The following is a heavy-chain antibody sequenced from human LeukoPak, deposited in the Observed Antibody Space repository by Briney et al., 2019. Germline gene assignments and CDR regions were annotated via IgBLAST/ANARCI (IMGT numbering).Heavy chain of an antibody. J-gene: IGHJ6*03. Sequence: ASVKVSCKASGGILSSYTITWVRQAPGQGLEWMGGIMPLFNTPNYAQQFQGRVTITTDESTSTAYMELSSLRFEDTAMYYCARVDRYHFYLDVWGKGTTVTVSS. CDR2: IMPLFNTP. CDR1: GGILSSYT. CDR3: ARVDRYHFYLDV. V-gene: IGHV1-69*05.